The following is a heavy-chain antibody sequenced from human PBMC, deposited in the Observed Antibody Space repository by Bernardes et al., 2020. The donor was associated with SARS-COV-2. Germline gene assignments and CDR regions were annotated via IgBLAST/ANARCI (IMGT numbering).Heavy chain of an antibody. Sequence: GGSLKTSCKGSGYRFTRYWTGWVCQMPVKGLEWIGIIYPGDSDTRYSPSFQGQVTISADKSISTAYLRWSSLKASDTAIDYCARRDTTVTTSDYGDQGTLVDV. V-gene: IGHV5-51*01. CDR3: ARRDTTVTTSDY. D-gene: IGHD4-17*01. CDR2: IYPGDSDT. CDR1: GYRFTRYW. J-gene: IGHJ4*02.